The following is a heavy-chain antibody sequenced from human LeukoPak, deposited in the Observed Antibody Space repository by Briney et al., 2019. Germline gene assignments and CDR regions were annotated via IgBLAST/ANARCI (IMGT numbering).Heavy chain of an antibody. D-gene: IGHD5-12*01. CDR3: AREHSGYDS. Sequence: ASVKVSCKASAYTFTNYYIHWVRQAPGQGLEWMGIINPSGGSTNYAQKFQGRVTMTRDTSTSTVYMELSSLRSEDTAVYYCAREHSGYDSWGQGTLLTVSS. V-gene: IGHV1-46*01. J-gene: IGHJ5*02. CDR1: AYTFTNYY. CDR2: INPSGGST.